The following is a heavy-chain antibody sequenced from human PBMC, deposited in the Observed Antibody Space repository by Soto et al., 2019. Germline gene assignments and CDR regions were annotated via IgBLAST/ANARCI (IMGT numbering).Heavy chain of an antibody. V-gene: IGHV5-51*01. CDR1: GYNFTSNW. Sequence: ESLTISCKGSGYNFTSNWIGWVRQMPGKGLEWMGIINPADSDIKYSPSFQGQVTISADKSIGTAYLQWSSLKASDTAMYYCARHQRDDASRKIDCWGQGTLVTVSS. D-gene: IGHD3-16*01. CDR3: ARHQRDDASRKIDC. J-gene: IGHJ4*02. CDR2: INPADSDI.